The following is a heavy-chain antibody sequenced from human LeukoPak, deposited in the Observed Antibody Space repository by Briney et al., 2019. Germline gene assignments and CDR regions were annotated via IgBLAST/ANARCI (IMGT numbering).Heavy chain of an antibody. CDR3: AKDHLYYDSSGYLDY. Sequence: GGSLRLSCAASGFTFSSYGMHWVRQAPGKGLEWVAFIRYDGSNKYYADSVKGRFTIPRDNSKNTLYLQMNSLRAEDTAVYYCAKDHLYYDSSGYLDYWGQGTLVTVSS. CDR2: IRYDGSNK. J-gene: IGHJ4*02. V-gene: IGHV3-30*02. CDR1: GFTFSSYG. D-gene: IGHD3-22*01.